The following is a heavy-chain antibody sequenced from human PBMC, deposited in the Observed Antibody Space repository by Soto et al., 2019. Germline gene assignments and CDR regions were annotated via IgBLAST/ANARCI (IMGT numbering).Heavy chain of an antibody. Sequence: PSETLSLTCTVSGGSISSSSYYWGWIRQPPGKGLEWIGSIYYSGSTYYNPSLKSRVTISVDTSKNQFSLKLSSVTAADTAVYYCAREWGGDWYFDLWGRGTLVTVSS. D-gene: IGHD3-16*01. J-gene: IGHJ2*01. CDR3: AREWGGDWYFDL. CDR2: IYYSGST. CDR1: GGSISSSSYY. V-gene: IGHV4-39*02.